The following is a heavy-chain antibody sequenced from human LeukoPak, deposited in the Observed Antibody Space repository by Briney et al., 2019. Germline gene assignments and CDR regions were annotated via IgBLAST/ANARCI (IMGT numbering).Heavy chain of an antibody. J-gene: IGHJ4*02. D-gene: IGHD6-19*01. Sequence: GGSLRLSCAASGFTFSSYAMSWVRQAPGKGLEWVSAISGSGGSTYYADSVKGRFTISRDNSKNTVYLQMNSLRAEDTAVYYCARDSIAVVGLDYWGQGTLVTVSS. CDR3: ARDSIAVVGLDY. CDR2: ISGSGGST. V-gene: IGHV3-23*01. CDR1: GFTFSSYA.